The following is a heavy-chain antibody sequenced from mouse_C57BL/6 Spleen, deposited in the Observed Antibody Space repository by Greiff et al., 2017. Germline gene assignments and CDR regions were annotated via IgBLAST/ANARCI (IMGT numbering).Heavy chain of an antibody. J-gene: IGHJ4*01. V-gene: IGHV1-72*01. Sequence: QVQLQQPGAELVKPGASVQLSCKASGYTFPSYWMHWVKQRPGRGLAWIGRIDPNSGGTKYNEKFKSRAPLTVDKPSSTAYMQLSSLTSEDSAVYYCARITTVVATNAMDYWGQGTSVTVSS. CDR1: GYTFPSYW. CDR3: ARITTVVATNAMDY. D-gene: IGHD1-1*01. CDR2: IDPNSGGT.